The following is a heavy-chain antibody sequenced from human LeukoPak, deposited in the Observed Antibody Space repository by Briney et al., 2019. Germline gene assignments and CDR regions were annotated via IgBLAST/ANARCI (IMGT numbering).Heavy chain of an antibody. CDR2: IYYTGST. CDR3: ARRSATGSTPGRFDP. J-gene: IGHJ5*02. V-gene: IGHV4-39*01. Sequence: PSETLSLTCSVSGDSITNSDYYWAWVRQPPGKPLEWIASIYYTGSTSYNPSLKSRVTISVDTSRTQFSLKLSSVTAADTAVYYCARRSATGSTPGRFDPWGQGTLVTVSP. CDR1: GDSITNSDYY. D-gene: IGHD1-7*01.